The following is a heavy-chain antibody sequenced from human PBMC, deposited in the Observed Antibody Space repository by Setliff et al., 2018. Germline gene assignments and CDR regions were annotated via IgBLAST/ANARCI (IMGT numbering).Heavy chain of an antibody. CDR3: AGTPARGTTWLSPFDY. CDR1: GYSISSGFQ. D-gene: IGHD5-12*01. J-gene: IGHJ4*02. V-gene: IGHV4-38-2*01. CDR2: IYHRGTT. Sequence: SETLSLTCAVSGYSISSGFQWGWIRQPPRKGLEWIGDIYHRGTTNYNPSLKSRVTISVDTSKNQFSLKMTSVTAADTALYYCAGTPARGTTWLSPFDYWGQGTLVTVSS.